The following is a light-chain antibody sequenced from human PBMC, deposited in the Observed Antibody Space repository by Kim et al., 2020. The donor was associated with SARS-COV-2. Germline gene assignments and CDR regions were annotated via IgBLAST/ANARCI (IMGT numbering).Light chain of an antibody. V-gene: IGLV3-1*01. Sequence: YELTQPPSVSVSPGQSASITCSGDKLGDKYACWYQQKPGQSPVLVIYQDSKRPSGIPERFSGSNSGNTATLTISGTQAMDEADYYCQAWDSSTYVFGTGTKVTVL. CDR2: QDS. CDR3: QAWDSSTYV. J-gene: IGLJ1*01. CDR1: KLGDKY.